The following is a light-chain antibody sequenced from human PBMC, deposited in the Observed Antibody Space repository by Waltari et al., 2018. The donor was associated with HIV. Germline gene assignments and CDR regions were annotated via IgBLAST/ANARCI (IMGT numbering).Light chain of an antibody. CDR3: AAWDDSLGAHYV. CDR1: RTNIGSNT. CDR2: SNN. Sequence: QSILTQPPSASGTPGQRFTVSCSGSRTNIGSNTVNWYQQLPGTAPKLLIYSNNQRPSGVPDRFSGSKSGTSASLAISGLQSDDEADYYCAAWDDSLGAHYVFGTGTKVTVL. V-gene: IGLV1-44*01. J-gene: IGLJ1*01.